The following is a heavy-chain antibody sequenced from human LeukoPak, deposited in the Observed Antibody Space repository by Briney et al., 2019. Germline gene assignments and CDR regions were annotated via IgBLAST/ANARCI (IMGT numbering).Heavy chain of an antibody. Sequence: SVKVSCKASGGTFSSYAISWVRQAPGQGLEWMGRIIPIFGTANYAQKFQGRVTITTDESTSTAYMELSSLRSEDTAVYYCARATLGYCSGGSCYGTFDYWGQGTLVTVSS. J-gene: IGHJ4*02. CDR3: ARATLGYCSGGSCYGTFDY. D-gene: IGHD2-15*01. CDR2: IIPIFGTA. CDR1: GGTFSSYA. V-gene: IGHV1-69*05.